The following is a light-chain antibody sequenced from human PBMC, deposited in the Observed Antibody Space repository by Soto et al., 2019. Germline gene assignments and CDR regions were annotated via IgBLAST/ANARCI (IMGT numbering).Light chain of an antibody. V-gene: IGKV1-5*03. Sequence: DIQMTQSPSTLSASVGDRVTISCRASQTISGRLAWYQQKPGKAPNLQIYRTSSLKSGVPARFSCSGPGTEFTATIGILHPVGYATSNSHHYNTYVVTFRGGTRVEIK. J-gene: IGKJ4*01. CDR1: QTISGR. CDR3: HHYNTYVVT. CDR2: RTS.